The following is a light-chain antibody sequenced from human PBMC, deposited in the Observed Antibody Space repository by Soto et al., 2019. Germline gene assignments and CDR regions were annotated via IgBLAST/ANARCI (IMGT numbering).Light chain of an antibody. V-gene: IGKV1-8*01. CDR2: AAS. Sequence: AIRMTQSPSSFSASTGDRVTITCRASQGISSYLAWYQQKPGNAPKLLIYAASTLQSGVPSRFSGSGSGTDFTLTISCLQSDDFATYYCQHYNSYWTFGQGTKVDIK. J-gene: IGKJ1*01. CDR3: QHYNSYWT. CDR1: QGISSY.